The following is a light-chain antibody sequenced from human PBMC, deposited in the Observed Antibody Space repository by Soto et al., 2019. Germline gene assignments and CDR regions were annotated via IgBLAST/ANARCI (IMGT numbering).Light chain of an antibody. V-gene: IGKV3-20*01. J-gene: IGKJ5*01. CDR2: DTS. Sequence: IVLTQCPDTRSLSPGNRATLSCRASQSLTNSYIAWCQVKHGQAPRLIIYDTSSRATGIPDRFSGSGSGTDVTVTITRLETEDGSVFYCQQSGTSQIIFGQGTRLEIK. CDR1: QSLTNSY. CDR3: QQSGTSQII.